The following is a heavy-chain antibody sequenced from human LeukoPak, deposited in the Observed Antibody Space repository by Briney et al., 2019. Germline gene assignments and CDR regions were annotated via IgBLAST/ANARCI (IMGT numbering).Heavy chain of an antibody. CDR3: AGVSSTRSYYYGMDV. J-gene: IGHJ6*02. CDR1: GYTFTSYG. V-gene: IGHV1-18*01. Sequence: ASVKVSCKASGYTFTSYGISWVRQASGQGLEWMGWISAYNGNTNYAQKLQGRVTMTTDTSTSTAYMELRSLRSDDTAVYYCAGVSSTRSYYYGMDVWGQGTTVTVSS. CDR2: ISAYNGNT. D-gene: IGHD2-2*01.